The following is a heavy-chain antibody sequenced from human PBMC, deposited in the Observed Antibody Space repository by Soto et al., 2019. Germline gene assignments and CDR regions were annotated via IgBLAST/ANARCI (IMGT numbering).Heavy chain of an antibody. CDR2: INAGNGNT. D-gene: IGHD5-12*01. CDR1: GYTFTSYA. J-gene: IGHJ4*02. CDR3: ARFRNSGYDYYFDY. V-gene: IGHV1-3*01. Sequence: GAPVKVSCKASGYTFTSYAMHWVRQAPGQRLEWMGWINAGNGNTKYSQKFQGRVTITRDTSASTAYMELSSLRSEDTAVYYCARFRNSGYDYYFDYWGQGTLVTVSS.